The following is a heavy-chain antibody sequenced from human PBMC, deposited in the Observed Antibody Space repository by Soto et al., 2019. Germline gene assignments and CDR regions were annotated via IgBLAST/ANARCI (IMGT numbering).Heavy chain of an antibody. Sequence: SDTLSLTCAVYGGSFSGYYWSWIRQPPGKGLEWIGDIYHVVSTNYNTSLKSRVTMSIDTTKNQFSLNVTSVTATDTAVYYCATIIIPGTRHTDFDPRGQGISVTV. J-gene: IGHJ5*02. CDR1: GGSFSGYY. CDR2: IYHVVST. CDR3: ATIIIPGTRHTDFDP. V-gene: IGHV4-34*01.